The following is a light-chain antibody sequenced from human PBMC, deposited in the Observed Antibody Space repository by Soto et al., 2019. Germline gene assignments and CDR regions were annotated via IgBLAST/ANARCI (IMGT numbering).Light chain of an antibody. CDR2: EVV. J-gene: IGLJ1*01. V-gene: IGLV2-8*01. Sequence: LTQPPSASGSPGQSVTISCTGTKNDIGVYDFVSWYQHHPGKAPRLIIYEVVQRPSGVPDRFSGSKSGNTASLTVSGLQAADEADYFCKSYAGSNTYVFGSGT. CDR1: KNDIGVYDF. CDR3: KSYAGSNTYV.